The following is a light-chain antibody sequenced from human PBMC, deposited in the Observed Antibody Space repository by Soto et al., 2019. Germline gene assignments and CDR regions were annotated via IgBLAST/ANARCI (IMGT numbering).Light chain of an antibody. CDR1: QTISSC. CDR2: AAS. V-gene: IGKV1-5*01. Sequence: DIQMTPSPSTPSGSLGDRSPKHCRASQTISSCLAWYQPKPGKAPKLLIYAASSLQSGVPSRFSGSGFGTDFTLTISSLQPEDFAIYYCQQGESSPWTFGGGTKVDI. CDR3: QQGESSPWT. J-gene: IGKJ4*02.